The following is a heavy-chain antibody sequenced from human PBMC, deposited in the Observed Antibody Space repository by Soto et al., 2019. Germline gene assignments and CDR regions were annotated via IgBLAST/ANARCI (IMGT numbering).Heavy chain of an antibody. CDR1: VFTFSSHA. V-gene: IGHV3-23*01. Sequence: VGSLRLSCASSVFTFSSHAMSCVRQAPGKGLEWVSAISSSGGSTYYADSVKGRFTISRDNSQNTLHLQMSYLKGEDTAVYYCAKFSSAQNSEFDNWGQATLLTVSS. CDR2: ISSSGGST. CDR3: AKFSSAQNSEFDN. J-gene: IGHJ4*02. D-gene: IGHD6-19*01.